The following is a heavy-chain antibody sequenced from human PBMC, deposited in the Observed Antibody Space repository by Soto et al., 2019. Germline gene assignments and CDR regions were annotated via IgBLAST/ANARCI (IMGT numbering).Heavy chain of an antibody. D-gene: IGHD3-16*01. CDR3: AKERPTGYYYYRVGSFDV. CDR1: GFTFRRYA. CDR2: ISGSGEST. J-gene: IGHJ3*01. Sequence: EMHLWESGGGLVQPGGSLRLSCAASGFTFRRYAMSWVRQAPGKGLEWVSGISGSGESTYYADSVEGRFSIARDNSKSTLYLQMNSLRVEDTALYYCAKERPTGYYYYRVGSFDVWGQETMISVS. V-gene: IGHV3-23*01.